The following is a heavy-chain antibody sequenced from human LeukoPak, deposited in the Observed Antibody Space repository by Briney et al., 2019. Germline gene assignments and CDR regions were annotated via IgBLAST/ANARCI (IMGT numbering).Heavy chain of an antibody. V-gene: IGHV3-33*06. CDR1: GFTFSSYG. CDR3: AKTIVVAPAATPNWFDP. D-gene: IGHD2-2*01. Sequence: PGGSLRLSCAASGFTFSSYGMHWVRQAPGKGLEWVAVIWYDGSNKYYADSVKGRFTISRDNSKNTLYLQMNSLRAEDTAVYYCAKTIVVAPAATPNWFDPWGQGTLVTVSS. J-gene: IGHJ5*02. CDR2: IWYDGSNK.